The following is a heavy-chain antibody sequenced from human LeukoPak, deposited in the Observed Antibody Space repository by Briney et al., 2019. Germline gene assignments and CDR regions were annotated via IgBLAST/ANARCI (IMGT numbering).Heavy chain of an antibody. V-gene: IGHV3-23*01. Sequence: GGSLRLSCAASGFTFSSYAMSWVRQAPGKGLEWVSGISGSDGSTYYADSVKGRFTISRNYSKNTLYVQMNSLRAEDTAVYYCAKARGFCSGGSCYNPFDPWGQGTLVTVSS. D-gene: IGHD2-15*01. CDR1: GFTFSSYA. CDR3: AKARGFCSGGSCYNPFDP. CDR2: ISGSDGST. J-gene: IGHJ5*02.